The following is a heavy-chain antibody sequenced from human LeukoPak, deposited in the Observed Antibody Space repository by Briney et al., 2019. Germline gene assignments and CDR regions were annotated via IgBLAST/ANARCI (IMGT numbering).Heavy chain of an antibody. CDR2: IYSGGST. D-gene: IGHD5-24*01. V-gene: IGHV3-53*01. Sequence: GGSLRLSCAASGFTVSSNYMSWVRQAPGRGLEWVSVIYSGGSTYYADSVKGRFTISRDNSKNTLYLQMNSLRAEDTAVYYCARGLQFGTSFDYWGQGTLVTVSS. CDR3: ARGLQFGTSFDY. J-gene: IGHJ4*02. CDR1: GFTVSSNY.